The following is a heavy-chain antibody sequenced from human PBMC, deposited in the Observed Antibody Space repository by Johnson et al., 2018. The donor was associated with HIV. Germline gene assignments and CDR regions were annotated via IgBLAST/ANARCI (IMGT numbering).Heavy chain of an antibody. V-gene: IGHV3-30*04. D-gene: IGHD2-2*03. Sequence: QVQLVESGGGLVQPGGSLRLSCAASGFSFSSYAMHWVRQAPGKGLEWVAVVSYDGSERYYADSVRGRFSISRDKSKDTLYLQMNSLKTEDTAVYYCTRDAKLRPLDGPDDAFDIWGQGTMVTVSS. J-gene: IGHJ3*02. CDR3: TRDAKLRPLDGPDDAFDI. CDR1: GFSFSSYA. CDR2: VSYDGSER.